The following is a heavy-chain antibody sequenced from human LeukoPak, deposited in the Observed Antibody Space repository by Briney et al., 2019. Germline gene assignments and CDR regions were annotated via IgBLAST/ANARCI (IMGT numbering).Heavy chain of an antibody. V-gene: IGHV3-30*18. CDR1: GFTFSCYG. D-gene: IGHD4-17*01. J-gene: IGHJ4*02. CDR2: ISYDGSNK. Sequence: GGSLRLSCAASGFTFSCYGMHRVRQAPGKGLEWVAVISYDGSNKSYADAVKGRFTISRDNSKNTLYLQMNSLRAEDTAVYYCAKDRRGRTVLKTFDYWGQGTLVTVSS. CDR3: AKDRRGRTVLKTFDY.